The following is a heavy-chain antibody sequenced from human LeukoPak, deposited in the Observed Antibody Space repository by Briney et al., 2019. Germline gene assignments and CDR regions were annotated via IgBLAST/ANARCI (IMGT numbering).Heavy chain of an antibody. CDR2: IYTSGST. J-gene: IGHJ6*02. CDR1: GGSISTYY. CDR3: ATGYENVDTPGYYYYGMDV. Sequence: SETLSLTCTVSGGSISTYYWSWIRQPAGKGLEWIGRIYTSGSTNYNPSLKSRVTMSVDTSKNQFSLKLSSVTAADTAVYYCATGYENVDTPGYYYYGMDVWGQGTTVTVSS. V-gene: IGHV4-4*07. D-gene: IGHD5-18*01.